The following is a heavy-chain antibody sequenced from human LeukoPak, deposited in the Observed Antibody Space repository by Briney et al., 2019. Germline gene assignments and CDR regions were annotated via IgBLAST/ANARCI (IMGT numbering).Heavy chain of an antibody. CDR1: GGSVSSGSYY. CDR2: IYYSGST. V-gene: IGHV4-61*01. D-gene: IGHD1-1*01. CDR3: ARYNGNDADAFDI. J-gene: IGHJ3*02. Sequence: PSETLSLTRTVSGGSVSSGSYYWRWIRQPPGKGLEWIGYIYYSGSTNYYPSLKSRVTISVDTSKNQFSLKLSSVTAADTAVYYCARYNGNDADAFDIWGQGTTVTVSS.